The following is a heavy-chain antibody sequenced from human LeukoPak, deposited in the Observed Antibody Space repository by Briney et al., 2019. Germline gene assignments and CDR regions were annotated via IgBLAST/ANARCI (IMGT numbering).Heavy chain of an antibody. D-gene: IGHD6-19*01. J-gene: IGHJ4*02. CDR3: ATQFIAVAIDRGDFDY. CDR2: INPNSGGT. Sequence: ASVKVSCKASGYTFTSYGISWVRQAPGQGLEWMGWINPNSGGTNYAQKFQGRVTMTRDMSISTAYMELSRLRSDDTAVYYCATQFIAVAIDRGDFDYWGQGTLVTVSS. V-gene: IGHV1-2*02. CDR1: GYTFTSYG.